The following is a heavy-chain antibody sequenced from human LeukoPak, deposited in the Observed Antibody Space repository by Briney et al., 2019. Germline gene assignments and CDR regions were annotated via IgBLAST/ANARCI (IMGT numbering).Heavy chain of an antibody. D-gene: IGHD3-10*01. CDR3: AKETDYFGSGSYSSN. V-gene: IGHV3-23*01. Sequence: GASLRLSCAASGFTFSSYAMSWVRQAPGKGLEWVSANSGSGGSTYYADSVKGRFTISRDNSKNTLYLQVNSLRAEDTAVYYCAKETDYFGSGSYSSNWGQGTLVTVSS. CDR1: GFTFSSYA. J-gene: IGHJ4*02. CDR2: NSGSGGST.